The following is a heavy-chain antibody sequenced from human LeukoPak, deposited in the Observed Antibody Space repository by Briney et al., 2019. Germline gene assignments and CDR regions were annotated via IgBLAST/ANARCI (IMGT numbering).Heavy chain of an antibody. CDR2: VSGSGGST. J-gene: IGHJ4*02. Sequence: GASLRLSCAASGFSFSSYAMSWVRQAPGKGLEWISCVSGSGGSTYYADSVKGGFTISRDNSKNTLYLQMNSLRAEDTAVYYCAKRGLPGATLSSLDFWGQGTLVTVSS. CDR1: GFSFSSYA. CDR3: AKRGLPGATLSSLDF. V-gene: IGHV3-23*01. D-gene: IGHD2-2*01.